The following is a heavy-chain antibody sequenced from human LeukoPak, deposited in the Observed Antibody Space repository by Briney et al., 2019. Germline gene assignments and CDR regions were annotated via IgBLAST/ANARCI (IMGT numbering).Heavy chain of an antibody. J-gene: IGHJ4*02. D-gene: IGHD3-10*01. CDR1: GFIFSSYG. CDR3: ASALYSSGNYGFWDF. Sequence: GGSLRFTCAASGFIFSSYGLHWVRQAPGKGLEWVAVIWYDGSNKYYADSVKGRFTISRDNSKNTLYLQMNSLRAEDTAVYYCASALYSSGNYGFWDFGGQGTLVTVSS. CDR2: IWYDGSNK. V-gene: IGHV3-33*01.